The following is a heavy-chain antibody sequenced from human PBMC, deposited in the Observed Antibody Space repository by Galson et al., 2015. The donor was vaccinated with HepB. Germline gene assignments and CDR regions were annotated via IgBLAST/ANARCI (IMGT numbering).Heavy chain of an antibody. V-gene: IGHV1-2*04. CDR2: INPNSGGT. CDR1: GYTFTGYY. CDR3: ARGILSYYYYGMDV. Sequence: SVKVSCKASGYTFTGYYMHWVRQAPGQGLEWMGWINPNSGGTNYAQKFQGWVTMTRDTSISTAYMELSRLRSDDTAVYCCARGILSYYYYGMDVWGQGTTVTVSS. J-gene: IGHJ6*02.